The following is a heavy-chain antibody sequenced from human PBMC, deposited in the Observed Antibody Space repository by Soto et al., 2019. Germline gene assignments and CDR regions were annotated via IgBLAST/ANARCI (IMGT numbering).Heavy chain of an antibody. CDR1: GGSISSGDYY. J-gene: IGHJ4*02. Sequence: SETLSLTCTVSGGSISSGDYYWSWIRQHPGKGLEWIGYIYYSGSTYYNPSLKSRVTISVDTSKNQFSLKLSSVTAADTAVYYCARTNYGHYAFAYWGQGSLVTVSS. V-gene: IGHV4-31*03. D-gene: IGHD4-17*01. CDR2: IYYSGST. CDR3: ARTNYGHYAFAY.